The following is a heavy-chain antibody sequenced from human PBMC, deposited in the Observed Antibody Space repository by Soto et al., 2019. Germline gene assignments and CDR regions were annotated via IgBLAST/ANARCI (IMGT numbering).Heavy chain of an antibody. Sequence: PSETLSLTCTVSGGSISSGGYYWSWIRQHPGKGLEWIGYIYYSGSTYCNPSLKSRVTISVDTSKNQFSLKLSSVTAADTAVYYCASNTPGDFWSGYYQDYYYYGMDVWGQGTTVTVSS. CDR3: ASNTPGDFWSGYYQDYYYYGMDV. CDR1: GGSISSGGYY. D-gene: IGHD3-3*01. V-gene: IGHV4-31*03. CDR2: IYYSGST. J-gene: IGHJ6*02.